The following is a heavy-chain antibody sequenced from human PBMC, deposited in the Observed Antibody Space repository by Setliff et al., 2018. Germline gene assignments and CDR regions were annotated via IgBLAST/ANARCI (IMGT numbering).Heavy chain of an antibody. Sequence: PSETLSLSCAVSGFTVSSNYSSWVRQAPGKGLEWIGEIYHSGTTNYNPSLKSRVTMSVDKSRNQFSLRLTSVTAADTAIYYCTRAYSGSHDYWGQGTLVTVSS. CDR2: IYHSGTT. V-gene: IGHV4-4*02. D-gene: IGHD1-26*01. CDR1: GFTVSSNY. CDR3: TRAYSGSHDY. J-gene: IGHJ4*02.